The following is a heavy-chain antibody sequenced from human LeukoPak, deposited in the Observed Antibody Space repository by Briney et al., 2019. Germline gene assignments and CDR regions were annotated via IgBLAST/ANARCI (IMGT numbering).Heavy chain of an antibody. D-gene: IGHD6-19*01. CDR3: VKEDICGWYATNFDF. CDR2: ISNSGGIT. Sequence: GGSLRLSCATSGFTFSTYGMSWGRQAPGEGVEWGSVISNSGGITYYADSVRGGFTISRDNSKNTLSLQMNRVRAEDTALYYFVKEDICGWYATNFDFWGQGTLVTVSS. CDR1: GFTFSTYG. J-gene: IGHJ4*02. V-gene: IGHV3-23*01.